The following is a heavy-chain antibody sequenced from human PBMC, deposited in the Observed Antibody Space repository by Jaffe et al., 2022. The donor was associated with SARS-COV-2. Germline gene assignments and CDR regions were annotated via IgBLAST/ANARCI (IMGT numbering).Heavy chain of an antibody. Sequence: EVQLLESGGGLVQPGGSLRLSCAASGFTFSSYAMNWVRRAPGKGLEWVSGITGRGGGTYYADFVKGRFTISRDNSKNTLYLQMNSLRAEDTAIYYCAQDVAAVAGAFDFWGQGTLVTVSS. J-gene: IGHJ3*01. CDR1: GFTFSSYA. V-gene: IGHV3-23*01. CDR2: ITGRGGGT. D-gene: IGHD6-19*01. CDR3: AQDVAAVAGAFDF.